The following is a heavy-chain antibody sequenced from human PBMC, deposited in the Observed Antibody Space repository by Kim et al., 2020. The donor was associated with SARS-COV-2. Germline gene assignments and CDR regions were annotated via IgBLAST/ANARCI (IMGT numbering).Heavy chain of an antibody. CDR3: ARDTRVRGEGDNYYYYGMDV. J-gene: IGHJ6*02. Sequence: SETLSLTCTVSGGSISSGGYYWSWIRQHPGKGLEWIGYIYYSGSTYYNPSLKSRVTISVDTSKNQFSLKLSSVTAADTAVYYCARDTRVRGEGDNYYYYGMDVWGQGTTVTVSS. CDR1: GGSISSGGYY. V-gene: IGHV4-31*03. D-gene: IGHD3-10*01. CDR2: IYYSGST.